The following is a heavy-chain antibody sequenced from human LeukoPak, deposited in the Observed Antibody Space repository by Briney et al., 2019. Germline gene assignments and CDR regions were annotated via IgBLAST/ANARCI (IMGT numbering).Heavy chain of an antibody. CDR2: ISYDGSYK. Sequence: GRSLRLSCAASGFTFSSYGIYWVRQAPGKGLEWVAVISYDGSYKYYTESVKGRFTISRDSSKNTLYLQMDSLRAEDTAVYYCARDRGYSDNSAYYSTPHYYYGMDVWGQGTTVTVSS. CDR1: GFTFSSYG. CDR3: ARDRGYSDNSAYYSTPHYYYGMDV. V-gene: IGHV3-30*03. D-gene: IGHD3-22*01. J-gene: IGHJ6*02.